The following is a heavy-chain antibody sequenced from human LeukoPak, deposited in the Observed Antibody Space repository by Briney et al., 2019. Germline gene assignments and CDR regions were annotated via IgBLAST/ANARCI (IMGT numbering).Heavy chain of an antibody. J-gene: IGHJ4*02. CDR2: ISWNSGSI. CDR1: GFTFDDYA. V-gene: IGHV3-9*01. Sequence: PGGSLRLSCAASGFTFDDYAMHWVRQAPGKGLEWVSGISWNSGSIGYADSVKGRFTISRDISKNTLFFQMNSLRAEDTALYYCARFKSGGYDGDYFDYWGQGTLVTVPS. D-gene: IGHD5-12*01. CDR3: ARFKSGGYDGDYFDY.